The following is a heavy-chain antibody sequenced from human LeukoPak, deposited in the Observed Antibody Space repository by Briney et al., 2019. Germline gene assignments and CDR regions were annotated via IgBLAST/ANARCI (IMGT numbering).Heavy chain of an antibody. J-gene: IGHJ5*02. CDR1: GGSISSGGYS. V-gene: IGHV4-30-4*07. CDR3: ARQTTVVTHSNWFDP. CDR2: IYYSGST. D-gene: IGHD4-23*01. Sequence: SQTLSLTCAVSGGSISSGGYSWSWIRQPPGKGLEWIGYIYYSGSTNYNPSLKSRVTISVDTSKNQFSLKLSSVTAADTAVYYCARQTTVVTHSNWFDPWGQGTLVTVSS.